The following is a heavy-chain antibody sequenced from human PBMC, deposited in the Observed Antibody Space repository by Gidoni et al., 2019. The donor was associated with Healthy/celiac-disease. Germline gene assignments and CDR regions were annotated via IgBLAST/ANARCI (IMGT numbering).Heavy chain of an antibody. D-gene: IGHD3-3*02. Sequence: EAQLLESGGGLVQPGGSLRLSCAASGFTFSSYAMSWVRQAPGKGLGWVSAISGSGGSTYCADSVKGRFTISRDNSKNTLYLQMNSLRAEDTAVYYCAKGIRPSSPAGYWGQGTLVTVSS. CDR3: AKGIRPSSPAGY. CDR2: ISGSGGST. CDR1: GFTFSSYA. V-gene: IGHV3-23*01. J-gene: IGHJ4*02.